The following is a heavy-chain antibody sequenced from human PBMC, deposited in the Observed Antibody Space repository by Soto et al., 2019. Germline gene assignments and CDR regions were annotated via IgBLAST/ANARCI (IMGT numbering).Heavy chain of an antibody. Sequence: QVQLQESGPGLVKPSQTLSLTCTVSGGSISSGDYYWSWIRQPPGKGLEWIGYIYYSGSTDYNPSRKRRVTISVDTSKNQFSLKLSSVTAADTAVYYCARGDGGYGLYYFDYWGQGTLVTVSS. CDR2: IYYSGST. J-gene: IGHJ4*02. CDR1: GGSISSGDYY. V-gene: IGHV4-30-4*01. D-gene: IGHD5-12*01. CDR3: ARGDGGYGLYYFDY.